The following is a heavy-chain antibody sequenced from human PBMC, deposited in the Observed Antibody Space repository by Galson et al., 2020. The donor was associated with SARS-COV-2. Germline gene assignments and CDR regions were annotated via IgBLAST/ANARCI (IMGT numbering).Heavy chain of an antibody. D-gene: IGHD4-17*01. CDR1: GYTFTSYH. J-gene: IGHJ5*02. Sequence: ASVKVSCKTSGYTFTSYHLHWVRQAPGQGLEWVGWMNPNSGNTGYAQKFQGRVTMTRTTSISTAYMELNSLTSEDTAVYYCARSYDDFATWFDPWGQGTLVTVSS. CDR3: ARSYDDFATWFDP. CDR2: MNPNSGNT. V-gene: IGHV1-8*01.